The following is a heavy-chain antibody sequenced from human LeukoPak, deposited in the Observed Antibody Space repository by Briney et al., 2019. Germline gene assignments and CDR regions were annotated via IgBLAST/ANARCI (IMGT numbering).Heavy chain of an antibody. CDR3: ARSLRGVINY. D-gene: IGHD3-10*01. V-gene: IGHV4-34*01. CDR1: SGSFSGYY. Sequence: ETLSLTCAVYSGSFSGYYWNWIRQPPGKGLEWIGEINHSGSTNYNPSLKSRVTISVDTSKNQFSLKLSSVTAADTAVYYCARSLRGVINYWGQGTLVTVSS. CDR2: INHSGST. J-gene: IGHJ4*02.